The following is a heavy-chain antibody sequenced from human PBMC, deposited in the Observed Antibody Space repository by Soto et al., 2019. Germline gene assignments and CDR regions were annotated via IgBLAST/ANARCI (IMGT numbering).Heavy chain of an antibody. J-gene: IGHJ5*02. V-gene: IGHV3-11*01. CDR3: ARNGLYNWNDVNWFDP. D-gene: IGHD1-1*01. CDR1: GFTFSDYY. Sequence: GGPLRLSCAASGFTFSDYYMSWIRQAPGKGLEWVSYISSSGSTIYYADSVKGRFTISRDNAKNSLYLQMNSLRAEDTAVYYCARNGLYNWNDVNWFDPWGQGTLVTVSS. CDR2: ISSSGSTI.